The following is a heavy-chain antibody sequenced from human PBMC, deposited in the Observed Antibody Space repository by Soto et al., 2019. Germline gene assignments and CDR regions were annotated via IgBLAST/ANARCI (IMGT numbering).Heavy chain of an antibody. Sequence: QVQLQQWGAGLLKPSETLSLTCAVFGGSVNSGNYYWSWIRQPPGKGLGWIGEMSHSGGTHFNPSLKSRVTISVDTSKNQFSLKMSSVTAADTALYYCARVERGTATTVVDAFDIWGPGTMVTVSS. CDR1: GGSVNSGNYY. V-gene: IGHV4-34*01. J-gene: IGHJ3*02. CDR3: ARVERGTATTVVDAFDI. D-gene: IGHD1-1*01. CDR2: MSHSGGT.